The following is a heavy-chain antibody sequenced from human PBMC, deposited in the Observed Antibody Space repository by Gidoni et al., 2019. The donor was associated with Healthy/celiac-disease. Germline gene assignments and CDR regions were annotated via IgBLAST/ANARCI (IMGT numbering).Heavy chain of an antibody. CDR2: ISSSSSYI. D-gene: IGHD6-19*01. CDR3: ARDSKSSGWYYADGNYYYYGMDV. Sequence: EVQLVESGGGLVKPGGSLRLSCAASGFTFSSYSMNWFRQAPGKGLEWVSSISSSSSYIYYADSVKGRFTISRDNAKNSLYLQMNSLRAEDTAVYYCARDSKSSGWYYADGNYYYYGMDVWGQGTTVTVSS. J-gene: IGHJ6*02. CDR1: GFTFSSYS. V-gene: IGHV3-21*01.